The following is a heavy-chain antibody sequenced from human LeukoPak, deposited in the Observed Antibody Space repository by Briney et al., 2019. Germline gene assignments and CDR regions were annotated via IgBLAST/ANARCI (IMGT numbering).Heavy chain of an antibody. CDR2: IYYSGST. CDR1: GGSISSSSYY. V-gene: IGHV4-39*01. D-gene: IGHD3-22*01. CDR3: ASRDYYDSSGYLYFDY. J-gene: IGHJ4*02. Sequence: PSETLSLTCTVSGGSISSSSYYWGWIRQPPGKGLEWIGSIYYSGSTYYNPSLKSRVTISVDTSKNQFSLKLSSVTAADTAVYCCASRDYYDSSGYLYFDYWGQGTLVTVSS.